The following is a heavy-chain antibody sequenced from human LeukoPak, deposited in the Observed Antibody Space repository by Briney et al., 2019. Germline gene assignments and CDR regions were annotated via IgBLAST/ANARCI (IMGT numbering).Heavy chain of an antibody. CDR3: ARLGYYYDSSGSDFDY. J-gene: IGHJ4*02. CDR2: IRYDGSNK. Sequence: GGSLRLSCAASGFTFSSYGMHWVRQAPGKGLEWVAFIRYDGSNKYYADSVKGRFTISRDNSKNTLYLQMNSLRAEDTAVYYCARLGYYYDSSGSDFDYWGQGTLVTVSS. CDR1: GFTFSSYG. D-gene: IGHD3-22*01. V-gene: IGHV3-30*02.